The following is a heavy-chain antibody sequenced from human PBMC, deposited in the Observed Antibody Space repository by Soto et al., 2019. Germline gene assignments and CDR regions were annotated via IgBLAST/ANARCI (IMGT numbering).Heavy chain of an antibody. D-gene: IGHD6-19*01. CDR3: AIVRSGSGIDY. Sequence: QLQLQESGSGLVKPSQTLSLTCAVSGGSISSGGYSWSWIRQPPGKGLEYIGYINPSGSTYYNPSLKSRVTISVDWSKDQVSLKLSSVPAADTVGYCRAIVRSGSGIDYWGQRTLVTVSS. V-gene: IGHV4-30-2*01. CDR2: INPSGST. CDR1: GGSISSGGYS. J-gene: IGHJ4*02.